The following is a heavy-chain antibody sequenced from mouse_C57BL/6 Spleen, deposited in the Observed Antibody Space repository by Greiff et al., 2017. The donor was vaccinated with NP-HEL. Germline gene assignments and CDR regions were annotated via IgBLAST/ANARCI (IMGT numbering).Heavy chain of an antibody. D-gene: IGHD3-2*02. CDR2: IDPSDSYT. V-gene: IGHV1-50*01. J-gene: IGHJ3*01. CDR1: GYTFTSYW. Sequence: QVQLKQPGAELVKPGASVKLSCKASGYTFTSYWMQWVKQRPGQGLEWIGEIDPSDSYTNYNQKFKGKATLTVDTSSSTAYMQLSSLTSEDSAVYYCARSQATSWFAYWGQGTLVTVSA. CDR3: ARSQATSWFAY.